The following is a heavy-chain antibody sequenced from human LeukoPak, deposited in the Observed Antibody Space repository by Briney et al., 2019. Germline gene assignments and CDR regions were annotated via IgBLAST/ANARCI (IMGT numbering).Heavy chain of an antibody. V-gene: IGHV3-53*01. Sequence: GGSLRFSGTASGFTASSNPLSWFGRAQGKGLKWVSFIYSGGNTHYSDSVKGRFTISRDNSKNTLYLQMNSLRADDTAVYYCARRAGEYSHPYDYWGQGTLVTVSS. CDR3: ARRAGEYSHPYDY. CDR2: IYSGGNT. D-gene: IGHD4-17*01. CDR1: GFTASSNP. J-gene: IGHJ4*02.